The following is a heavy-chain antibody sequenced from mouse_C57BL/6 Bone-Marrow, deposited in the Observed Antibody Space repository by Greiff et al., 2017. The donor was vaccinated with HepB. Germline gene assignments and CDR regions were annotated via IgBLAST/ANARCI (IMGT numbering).Heavy chain of an antibody. V-gene: IGHV1-81*01. Sequence: VQLQESGAELARPGASVKLSCKASGYTFTSYGISWVKQRTGQGLEWIGEIYPRSGNTYYNEKFKGKATLTADKSSSTAYMELRSLTSEDSAVYFCEGWDGARFAYWGQGTLVTVSA. D-gene: IGHD3-3*01. CDR2: IYPRSGNT. J-gene: IGHJ3*01. CDR3: EGWDGARFAY. CDR1: GYTFTSYG.